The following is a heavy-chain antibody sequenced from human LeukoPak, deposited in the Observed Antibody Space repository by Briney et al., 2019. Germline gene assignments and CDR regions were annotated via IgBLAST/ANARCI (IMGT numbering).Heavy chain of an antibody. V-gene: IGHV3-23*01. CDR1: GFTFSSYA. D-gene: IGHD3-22*01. J-gene: IGHJ4*02. CDR2: ISGSGGST. Sequence: GGSLRLSCPASGFTFSSYAMSWVCQAPGKGLEWVSAISGSGGSTYYADSVKGRFTISRDNSKNTLYLQMNSLRAEDTAVYYCAKAGDSSGYDYFDYWGQGTLVTVSS. CDR3: AKAGDSSGYDYFDY.